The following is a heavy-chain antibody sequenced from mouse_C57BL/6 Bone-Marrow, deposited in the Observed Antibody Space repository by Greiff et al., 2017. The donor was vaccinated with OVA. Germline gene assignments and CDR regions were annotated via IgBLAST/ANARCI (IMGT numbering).Heavy chain of an antibody. Sequence: EVKLVESGGGLVKPGGSLKLSCAASGFTFSSYAMSWVRQTPEKRLEWVATISDGGSYTYYPDNVKGRFTISRDNAKNNLYLQMSHLKSEDTAMYYCARRLGRFDYWGQGTTLTVSS. D-gene: IGHD4-1*01. J-gene: IGHJ2*01. CDR1: GFTFSSYA. CDR2: ISDGGSYT. V-gene: IGHV5-4*03. CDR3: ARRLGRFDY.